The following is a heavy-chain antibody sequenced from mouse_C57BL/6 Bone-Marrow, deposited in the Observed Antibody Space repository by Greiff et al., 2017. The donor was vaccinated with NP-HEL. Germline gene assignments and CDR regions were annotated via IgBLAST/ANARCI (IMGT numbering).Heavy chain of an antibody. J-gene: IGHJ2*01. Sequence: QVQLKQSGAELARPGASVKLSCKASGYTFTSYGISWVKQRTGQGLEWIGEINPRSGNTYYNEKFKGKATLTADKSSSTAYMELRSLTSEDSAVYFCATNHDYWGQGTTLTVSS. CDR2: INPRSGNT. V-gene: IGHV1-81*01. CDR1: GYTFTSYG. CDR3: ATNHDY. D-gene: IGHD4-1*01.